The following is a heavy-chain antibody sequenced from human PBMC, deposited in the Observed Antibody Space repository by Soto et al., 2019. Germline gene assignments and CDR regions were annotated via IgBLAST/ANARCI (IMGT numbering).Heavy chain of an antibody. V-gene: IGHV1-69*02. J-gene: IGHJ6*03. CDR2: IIPILGIA. CDR1: GGTFSSYT. D-gene: IGHD5-12*01. Sequence: SVKVSCKDSGGTFSSYTISWVRQSPGQGLEWMGRIIPILGIANDAETFQGRVTITADKSTSTAYTELSSLRSEDTAVYYCARGTWSGYEGDYYYYYMDVWGKGTTVTVSS. CDR3: ARGTWSGYEGDYYYYYMDV.